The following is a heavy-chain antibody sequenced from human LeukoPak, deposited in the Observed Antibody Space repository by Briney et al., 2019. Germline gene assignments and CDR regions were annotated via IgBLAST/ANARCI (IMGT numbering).Heavy chain of an antibody. CDR3: ATPTGFSYGNNWFDP. Sequence: ASVKVSCKASGYTFTGYYMHWVRQAPGQGLEWMGRINPNSGGTNYAQKFQGRVTMTRDTSISTAYMELSRLRSDDTAVYYCATPTGFSYGNNWFDPWGQGTLVTVSS. J-gene: IGHJ5*02. CDR2: INPNSGGT. D-gene: IGHD5-18*01. V-gene: IGHV1-2*06. CDR1: GYTFTGYY.